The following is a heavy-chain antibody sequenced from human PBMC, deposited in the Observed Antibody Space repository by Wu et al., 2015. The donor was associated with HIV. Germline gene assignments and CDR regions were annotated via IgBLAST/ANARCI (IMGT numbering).Heavy chain of an antibody. D-gene: IGHD3-3*01. CDR1: GYTFTGYY. CDR3: AEGVLRIFGVVTKYWYFDL. V-gene: IGHV1-2*02. J-gene: IGHJ2*01. Sequence: QVQLVQSGAEVKKPGASVKVSCKASGYTFTGYYMHWVRQAPGQGLEWMGWINPNSGGTNYAQKFQGRVTMTRDTSISTAYMELSRLRSDDTAVYYCAEGVLRIFGVVTKYWYFDLVGPWPPGHSSP. CDR2: INPNSGGT.